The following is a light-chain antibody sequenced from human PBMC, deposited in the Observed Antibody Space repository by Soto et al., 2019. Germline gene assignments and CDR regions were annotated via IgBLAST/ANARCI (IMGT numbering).Light chain of an antibody. CDR2: TVS. J-gene: IGKJ4*01. V-gene: IGKV2-40*01. Sequence: DIVMTQTPLSLTVTAGEPASISSRSSQSLLDSDDGNTYLDWYLQKPGQSPQLLIYTVSYRASGVPDRFSGSGSGTDFTLKISRVEAEDVGVYYCMQRIEFPLTFGGGTKVDIK. CDR1: QSLLDSDDGNTY. CDR3: MQRIEFPLT.